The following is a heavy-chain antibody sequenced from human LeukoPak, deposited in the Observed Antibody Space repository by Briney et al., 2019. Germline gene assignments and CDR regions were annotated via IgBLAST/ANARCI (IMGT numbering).Heavy chain of an antibody. J-gene: IGHJ6*02. CDR2: IYHSGST. CDR3: ASESSFYYYGMDV. V-gene: IGHV4-30-2*01. D-gene: IGHD3-16*02. Sequence: SETLSLTCAVSGGSISSGGYSWSWIRQPPGKGLEWIGYIYHSGSTYYNPSLKSRVTISVDRSKNQFSLKLSPVTAADTAVYYCASESSFYYYGMDVWGQGTTVTVSS. CDR1: GGSISSGGYS.